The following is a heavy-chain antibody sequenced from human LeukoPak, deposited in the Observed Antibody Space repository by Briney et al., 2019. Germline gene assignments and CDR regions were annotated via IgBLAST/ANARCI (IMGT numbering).Heavy chain of an antibody. CDR1: GFTFGDYA. V-gene: IGHV3-49*03. J-gene: IGHJ4*02. Sequence: GRSLRLSCTASGFTFGDYAMSWFRQAPGKGLEWVGFIRSKAYGGTTEYAASVKGRFTISRDDSKSIAYLQMNSLKTEDTAVYYCTRLYPLWFGDHGDYWGQGTLVTVSS. CDR3: TRLYPLWFGDHGDY. D-gene: IGHD3-10*01. CDR2: IRSKAYGGTT.